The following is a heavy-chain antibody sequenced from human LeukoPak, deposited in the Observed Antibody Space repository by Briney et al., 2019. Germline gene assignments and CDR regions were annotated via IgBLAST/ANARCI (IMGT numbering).Heavy chain of an antibody. V-gene: IGHV3-23*01. CDR2: IGGSSGAT. CDR1: GFTFSTYA. J-gene: IGHJ4*02. Sequence: GGSLRLSCAASGFTFSTYAMNWVRQAPGKGLECVSSIGGSSGATYYADSVKGRFTISRDNSKNTLYLQMNSLRAEDTAVYYCAKYNWNDGDYWGQGTLVTVSS. D-gene: IGHD1-1*01. CDR3: AKYNWNDGDY.